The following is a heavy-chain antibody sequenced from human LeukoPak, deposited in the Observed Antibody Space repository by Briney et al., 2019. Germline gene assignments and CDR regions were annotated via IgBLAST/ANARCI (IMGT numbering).Heavy chain of an antibody. J-gene: IGHJ4*02. CDR2: IIPIFGTA. D-gene: IGHD4-17*01. V-gene: IGHV1-69*13. CDR1: GGTFSSYA. Sequence: SVKVSCKASGGTFSSYAISWVRQAPGQGLEWMGGIIPIFGTANYAQKFQGRVTITADESTSTAYMELSSLRSEDTAVYYCATYDYGDSRFDYWGQGTLVTVSS. CDR3: ATYDYGDSRFDY.